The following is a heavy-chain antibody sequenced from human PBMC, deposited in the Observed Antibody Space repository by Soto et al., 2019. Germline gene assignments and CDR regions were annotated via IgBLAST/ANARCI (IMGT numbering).Heavy chain of an antibody. CDR3: ARRRTNWNDYRAFDI. D-gene: IGHD1-1*01. V-gene: IGHV2-5*02. CDR2: IYWDDDK. CDR1: GFSLSTSGVG. J-gene: IGHJ3*02. Sequence: QITLKESGPTLVKPTQTLTLTCTFSGFSLSTSGVGVGWIRQPPGKALEWLALIYWDDDKRYSPSLKSRLTXTXXXPXXQMVLTMTNMDPVDTATYYCARRRTNWNDYRAFDIWGQGTMVTVSS.